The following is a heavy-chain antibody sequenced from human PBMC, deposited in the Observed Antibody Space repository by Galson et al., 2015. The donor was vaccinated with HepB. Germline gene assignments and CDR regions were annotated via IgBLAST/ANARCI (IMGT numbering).Heavy chain of an antibody. CDR1: GGSFNGFY. J-gene: IGHJ2*01. V-gene: IGHV4-34*01. CDR2: INHSGSA. D-gene: IGHD1-7*01. Sequence: SETLSLTCAVYGGSFNGFYWSWIRQPPGKGLEWIGEINHSGSANYNPSLKSRVTISVDTSKNQFSLRLSSVTAADTAVYYCARRPELNYGYWYFDHWGRGTLVTV. CDR3: ARRPELNYGYWYFDH.